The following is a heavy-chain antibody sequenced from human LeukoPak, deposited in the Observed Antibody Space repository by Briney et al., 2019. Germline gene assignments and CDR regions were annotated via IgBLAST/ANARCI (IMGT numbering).Heavy chain of an antibody. CDR1: GFTFNSYA. D-gene: IGHD3-10*01. Sequence: PGGSLRLSCAASGFTFNSYAMNWVRQAPGKGLEWVSGISGSGSSAYYAESVKGRFTISRDNSKNTMYLQMNSLRAEDTAVYYCARDSSMLRGPLVIYYFDFWGQGTLVTVSS. J-gene: IGHJ4*02. CDR2: ISGSGSSA. V-gene: IGHV3-23*01. CDR3: ARDSSMLRGPLVIYYFDF.